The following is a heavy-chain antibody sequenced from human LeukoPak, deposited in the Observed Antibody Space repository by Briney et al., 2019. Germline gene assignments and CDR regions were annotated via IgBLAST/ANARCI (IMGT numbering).Heavy chain of an antibody. J-gene: IGHJ4*02. CDR1: GGTFSSYA. D-gene: IGHD1-7*01. Sequence: SVKVSCKASGGTFSSYAISWVRQAPGQGLEWMGGIIAIFGTANYAQKFQGRVTITTDESTSTAYMELSSLRSEDTAVYYCARGSSGYNWNYSLDYWGQGTLVSVSS. CDR3: ARGSSGYNWNYSLDY. V-gene: IGHV1-69*05. CDR2: IIAIFGTA.